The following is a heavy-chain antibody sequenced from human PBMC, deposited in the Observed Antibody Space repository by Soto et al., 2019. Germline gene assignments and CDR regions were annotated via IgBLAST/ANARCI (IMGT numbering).Heavy chain of an antibody. CDR3: ASVPLPRGVYCISTSCYDNDAFDI. D-gene: IGHD2-2*01. CDR1: GGSISSSSYY. CDR2: IYYSGST. Sequence: QLQLQESGPGLVKPSETLSLTCTVSGGSISSSSYYWGWIRQPPGMGLEWIGSIYYSGSTYYNPSLKNRVTISVDTSKNQFSLKLSPVTAADTAVYYCASVPLPRGVYCISTSCYDNDAFDIWGQGTMVTVSS. J-gene: IGHJ3*02. V-gene: IGHV4-39*01.